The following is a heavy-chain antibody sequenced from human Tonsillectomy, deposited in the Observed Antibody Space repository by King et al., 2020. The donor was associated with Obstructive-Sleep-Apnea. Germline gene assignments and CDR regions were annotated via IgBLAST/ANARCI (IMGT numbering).Heavy chain of an antibody. J-gene: IGHJ4*02. CDR3: TRKYYYDSSGNAIDY. D-gene: IGHD3-22*01. CDR2: IRGKAYNGTT. CDR1: GFTFGDFA. Sequence: VQLVESGGGLVQPGRYLRLSCTASGFTFGDFAMSWIRQAPGKGLEWVGFIRGKAYNGTTEYAASVKGRFTISRDDSKRMAYLQMNSLKTEDTAVYYCTRKYYYDSSGNAIDYWGQGTLVTVSS. V-gene: IGHV3-49*03.